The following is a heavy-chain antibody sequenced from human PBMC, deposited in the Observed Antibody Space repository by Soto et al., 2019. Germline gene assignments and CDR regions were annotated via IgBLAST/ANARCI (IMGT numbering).Heavy chain of an antibody. CDR3: ARDVEYYYGPGSFGSGHFDY. J-gene: IGHJ4*02. CDR1: GYTFTSYA. D-gene: IGHD3-10*01. V-gene: IGHV1-3*01. CDR2: INAGNGNT. Sequence: ASVKVSCKASGYTFTSYAMHWVRQAPGQRLEWMGWINAGNGNTKYSQKFQGRVTITRDTSASTAYMELSSLRSEDTAVYYCARDVEYYYGPGSFGSGHFDYWGQGTMVTVYS.